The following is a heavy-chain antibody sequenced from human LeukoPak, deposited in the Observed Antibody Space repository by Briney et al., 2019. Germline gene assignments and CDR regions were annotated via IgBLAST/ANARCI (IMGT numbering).Heavy chain of an antibody. D-gene: IGHD6-19*01. CDR3: AREPYSSGINWFDP. CDR1: GGSFSGYY. J-gene: IGHJ5*02. V-gene: IGHV4-34*01. Sequence: SETLSLTCAVYGGSFSGYYWSWIRQPPGKGLVWIGEINHSGSTNYNPSLKSRVTISVDTSKNQFSLKLSSVTAADTAVYYCAREPYSSGINWFDPWGQGTLVTVSS. CDR2: INHSGST.